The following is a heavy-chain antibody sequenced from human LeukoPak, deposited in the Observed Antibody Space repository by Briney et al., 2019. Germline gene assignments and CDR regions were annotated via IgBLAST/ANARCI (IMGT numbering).Heavy chain of an antibody. V-gene: IGHV3-49*04. CDR3: ARGPIQLWIHNAMDV. D-gene: IGHD5-18*01. J-gene: IGHJ6*02. CDR1: GFTFGDHA. CDR2: IRSRAYRGTT. Sequence: GGSLRLSCTGSGFTFGDHAMSWVRQAPGKGLEWVGFIRSRAYRGTTEYAASVKGRFSISRDDSASIAYLQMNSLKTEDTAVYYCARGPIQLWIHNAMDVWGQGTTVTVSS.